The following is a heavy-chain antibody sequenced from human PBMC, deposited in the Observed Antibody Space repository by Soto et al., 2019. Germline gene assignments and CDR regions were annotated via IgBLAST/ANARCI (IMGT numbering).Heavy chain of an antibody. V-gene: IGHV1-69*01. CDR2: IIPIPGTA. CDR1: GGTFGSYA. Sequence: QVQLVQSGAEVKKPGSSVKVSCKASGGTFGSYAISWVRQAPGQGLEWMGGIIPIPGTANYAQKFQGRVTIAADESTSTAYRELSSLTSEDTAVYYCARSQGSSTSLEIYYYYYYGMDVWGQGTTVTVSS. J-gene: IGHJ6*02. D-gene: IGHD2-2*01. CDR3: ARSQGSSTSLEIYYYYYYGMDV.